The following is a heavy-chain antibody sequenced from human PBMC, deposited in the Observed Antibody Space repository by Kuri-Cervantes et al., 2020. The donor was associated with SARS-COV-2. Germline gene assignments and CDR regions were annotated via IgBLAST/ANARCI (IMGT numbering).Heavy chain of an antibody. Sequence: SETLSLTCAVYGGSFSDYAWTWIRQTPEKGLEWIGHINHGGSTSYNPSLKGRVTIPVDTSKKQFSLKLTSVTVADTAVYYCARGSPGYWGQGTLVTVSS. V-gene: IGHV4-34*01. J-gene: IGHJ4*02. CDR1: GGSFSDYA. CDR2: INHGGST. CDR3: ARGSPGY.